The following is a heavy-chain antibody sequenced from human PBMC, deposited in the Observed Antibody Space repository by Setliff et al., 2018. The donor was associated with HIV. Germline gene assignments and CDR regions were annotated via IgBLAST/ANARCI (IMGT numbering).Heavy chain of an antibody. Sequence: GGSLRLSCAASGFTFSSYWMSWVRQAPGKGLEWVANIKQDGSEKYYVDSVKGRFTISKDNAENSIYLQMNSLRVEDTAFYYCGRGGWTDFGDYWIDFWGQGTLVTVSS. CDR3: GRGGWTDFGDYWIDF. CDR2: IKQDGSEK. CDR1: GFTFSSYW. J-gene: IGHJ4*02. V-gene: IGHV3-7*03. D-gene: IGHD4-17*01.